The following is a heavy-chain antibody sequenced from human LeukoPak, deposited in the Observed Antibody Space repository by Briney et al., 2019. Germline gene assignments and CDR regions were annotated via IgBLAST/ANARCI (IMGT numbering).Heavy chain of an antibody. D-gene: IGHD6-19*01. Sequence: ASVKVSCKASGYTFTGYYMRWVRQAPGQGLEWMGWINPNSGGTNYAQKFQGRVTMTRDTSISTAYMEPSRLRSDDTAVYYCATDHLKQWLRKEDYYYGMDVWGQGSTVTVCS. V-gene: IGHV1-2*02. CDR2: INPNSGGT. J-gene: IGHJ6*02. CDR1: GYTFTGYY. CDR3: ATDHLKQWLRKEDYYYGMDV.